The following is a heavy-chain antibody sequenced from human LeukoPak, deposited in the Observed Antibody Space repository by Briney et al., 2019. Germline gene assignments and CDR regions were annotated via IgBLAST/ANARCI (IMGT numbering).Heavy chain of an antibody. Sequence: KPSETLSLTCTVSGGSISSYYWSWIRQPPGKGLEWIGYIYYSGSTNYNLSLKSRVTISVDTSKNQFSLKLSSVTAADTAVYYCARLHEDYYFDYWGQGTLVTVSS. CDR3: ARLHEDYYFDY. D-gene: IGHD3/OR15-3a*01. V-gene: IGHV4-59*08. CDR1: GGSISSYY. J-gene: IGHJ4*02. CDR2: IYYSGST.